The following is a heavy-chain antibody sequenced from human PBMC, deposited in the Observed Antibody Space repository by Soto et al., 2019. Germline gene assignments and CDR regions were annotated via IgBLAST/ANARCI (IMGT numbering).Heavy chain of an antibody. CDR1: GFSFTTAGVA. V-gene: IGHV2-5*01. CDR3: AHSDGGYEIIYFDF. CDR2: IYYNDDR. Sequence: SGPTMVNPTQTLTLTCTFSGFSFTTAGVAVGWIRQTPGGALEWLTLIYYNDDRRFSPSLKTRLTITGDTSKNQVVLSLTNVDPGDTATYFCAHSDGGYEIIYFDFWGQGIPVTVSS. J-gene: IGHJ4*02. D-gene: IGHD5-12*01.